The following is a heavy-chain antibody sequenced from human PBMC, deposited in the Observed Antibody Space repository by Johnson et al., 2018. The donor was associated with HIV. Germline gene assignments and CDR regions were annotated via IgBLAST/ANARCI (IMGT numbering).Heavy chain of an antibody. J-gene: IGHJ3*02. CDR1: GFTFSSYA. D-gene: IGHD6-19*01. V-gene: IGHV3-30-3*01. Sequence: QVQLVESGGGLVKPGRSLRLSCVASGFTFSSYAMHWVRQAPGKGLEWGTVISYDGSNKYYADPVKGRFTISRDNSKNTLYLQMNSLRAEDTAVYYCAKVNRMEQWLAGGGAFDIWGQGTMVTVSS. CDR3: AKVNRMEQWLAGGGAFDI. CDR2: ISYDGSNK.